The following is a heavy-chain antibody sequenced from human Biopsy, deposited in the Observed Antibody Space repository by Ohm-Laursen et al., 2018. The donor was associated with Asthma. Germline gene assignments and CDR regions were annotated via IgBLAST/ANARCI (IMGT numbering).Heavy chain of an antibody. CDR1: GGSFSGYY. CDR2: INHSGNT. V-gene: IGHV4-34*01. Sequence: SETLSLTWAVYGGSFSGYYWSWIRQPPGKGLEWIGEINHSGNTNYNPSLKSRITISVDTTKKQLSLQLSSMAAADTAVYYWARDGGLASYPGTFHIWGQGTMVTVSS. J-gene: IGHJ3*02. CDR3: ARDGGLASYPGTFHI. D-gene: IGHD1-14*01.